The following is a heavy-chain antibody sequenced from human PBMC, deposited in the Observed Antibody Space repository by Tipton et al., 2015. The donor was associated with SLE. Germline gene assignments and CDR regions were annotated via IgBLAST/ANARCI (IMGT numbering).Heavy chain of an antibody. CDR1: GDSITSSDCY. D-gene: IGHD1-26*01. CDR3: ARRRAGARARYYDN. V-gene: IGHV4-39*07. J-gene: IGHJ4*02. Sequence: TLSLTCTVSGDSITSSDCYWAWIRHAPGKGLVWIGNTYYSSGTRYYTPSLRGRVTMSFDTSKNQISLSLTSVTAADTALYFCARRRAGARARYYDNWGQGTLVTVSS. CDR2: TYYSSGTR.